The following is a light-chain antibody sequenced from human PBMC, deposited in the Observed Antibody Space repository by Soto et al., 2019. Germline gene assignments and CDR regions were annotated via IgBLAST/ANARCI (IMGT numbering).Light chain of an antibody. Sequence: EIVLTQSPGTLSLSPGERATLSCRASQSVSSSSLAWYQQKPGQAPRLLIYGGSNRATGIPDRFSGSGSETDFSLTIGRLEPEDFAVYYCQLYGFSRDTFGQGTKLEIK. CDR3: QLYGFSRDT. CDR1: QSVSSSS. V-gene: IGKV3-20*01. CDR2: GGS. J-gene: IGKJ2*01.